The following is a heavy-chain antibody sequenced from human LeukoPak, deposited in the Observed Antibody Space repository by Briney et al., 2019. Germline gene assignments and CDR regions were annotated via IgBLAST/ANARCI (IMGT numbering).Heavy chain of an antibody. CDR3: GRERRYDGSMDV. Sequence: KSSETLSLTCTVSGGSISSYYWSWIRQPPGKGLEWIGYIYYSANTNYNPSLKSRVTISLDTSKNQFSLKLSSVTAADTAVYYCGRERRYDGSMDVWGKGTTVTISS. CDR2: IYYSANT. V-gene: IGHV4-59*01. D-gene: IGHD3-22*01. J-gene: IGHJ6*03. CDR1: GGSISSYY.